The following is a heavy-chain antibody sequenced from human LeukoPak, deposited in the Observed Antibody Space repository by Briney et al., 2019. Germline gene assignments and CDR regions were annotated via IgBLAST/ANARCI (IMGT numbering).Heavy chain of an antibody. D-gene: IGHD2-21*02. J-gene: IGHJ4*02. CDR1: GDFISSGAYY. CDR3: ARLCQVTTCARFEH. Sequence: SETLSLTCTLSGDFISSGAYYWGWISQTPGKGLEWIGSIYYSGSIFYNPSLESQITMSVNTSKNQVSLNLSSVTAAVTPWDYCARLCQVTTCARFEHWGQGILVTVSS. CDR2: IYYSGSI. V-gene: IGHV4-39*01.